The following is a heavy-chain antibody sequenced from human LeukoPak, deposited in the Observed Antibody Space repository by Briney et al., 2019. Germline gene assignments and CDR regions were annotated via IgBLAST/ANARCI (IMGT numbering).Heavy chain of an antibody. D-gene: IGHD6-13*01. V-gene: IGHV4-39*01. CDR3: ARHVRGSSSSWLFDY. Sequence: SETLSLTCTVSGGSISSSSYYWGWIRQPPGKGLEWIGSIYYSGSTYYNPSLKSRVTISVDTSKNQFSLKLSSVTAADTAVYYCARHVRGSSSSWLFDYWGQGTLVTVSS. CDR1: GGSISSSSYY. CDR2: IYYSGST. J-gene: IGHJ4*02.